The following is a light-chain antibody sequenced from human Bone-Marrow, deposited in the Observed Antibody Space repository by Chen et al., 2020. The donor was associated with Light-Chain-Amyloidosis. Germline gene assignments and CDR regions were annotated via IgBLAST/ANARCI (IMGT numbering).Light chain of an antibody. CDR3: QVWDRSSDRPV. V-gene: IGLV3-21*02. CDR1: NIGPTS. J-gene: IGLJ3*02. CDR2: DDS. Sequence: SYVLTQPSSGSVAPGPTATIACGGNNIGPTSVHWYQQTPGQAPLLVVYDDSDRPSGIPERLSGSNSGNTATLTISRVEAGDEADYYCQVWDRSSDRPVFGGGTKLTVL.